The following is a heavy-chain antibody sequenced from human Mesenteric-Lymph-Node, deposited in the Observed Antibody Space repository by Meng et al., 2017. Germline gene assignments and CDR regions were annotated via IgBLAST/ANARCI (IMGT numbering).Heavy chain of an antibody. J-gene: IGHJ5*02. V-gene: IGHV3-73*01. CDR3: ARGSRWLVSLPNNWFDP. CDR2: IRSKANSYAT. CDR1: GFTFSGSA. Sequence: GESLKISCAASGFTFSGSAMHWVRQASGKGLEWVGRIRSKANSYATAYAASVKGRFTISRDDSKNTAYLQMNSLKTEDTAVYYCARGSRWLVSLPNNWFDPWGQGTLVTVSS. D-gene: IGHD6-19*01.